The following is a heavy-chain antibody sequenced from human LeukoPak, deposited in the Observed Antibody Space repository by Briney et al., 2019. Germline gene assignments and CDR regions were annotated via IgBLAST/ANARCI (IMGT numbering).Heavy chain of an antibody. CDR3: ASLGRLATTGTEH. CDR2: IYYSGIT. Sequence: SETLSLTCTVSGGSISSSSYYWGWIRQPPGKGLEYIGSIYYSGITYYNPSLKSRVTISIDTSKNQFSLKLTSVTAADTAVHYCASLGRLATTGTEHWGQGTLVTVSS. D-gene: IGHD1-1*01. V-gene: IGHV4-39*07. J-gene: IGHJ4*02. CDR1: GGSISSSSYY.